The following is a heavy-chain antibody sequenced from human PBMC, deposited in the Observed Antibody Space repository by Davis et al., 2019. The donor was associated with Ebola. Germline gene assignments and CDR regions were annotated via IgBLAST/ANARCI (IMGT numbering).Heavy chain of an antibody. J-gene: IGHJ6*02. V-gene: IGHV1-2*02. Sequence: ASVKVSCKASGYTFTGYYMHWVRQAPGQGLEWMGWINPNSGGTNYAQKFQGRVTMTRDTSISTAYMELSRLRSDETAVYYCARDIGYCSGGSCLITLDVWGQGTTVTVSS. D-gene: IGHD2-15*01. CDR3: ARDIGYCSGGSCLITLDV. CDR1: GYTFTGYY. CDR2: INPNSGGT.